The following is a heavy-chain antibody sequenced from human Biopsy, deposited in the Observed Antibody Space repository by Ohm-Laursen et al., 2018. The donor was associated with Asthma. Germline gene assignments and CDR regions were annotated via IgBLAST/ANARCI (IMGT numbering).Heavy chain of an antibody. CDR1: GISFRNYG. J-gene: IGHJ3*02. V-gene: IGHV3-30*03. CDR3: VRDGTDDAFDI. Sequence: SLRLSCTASGISFRNYGMHWVRQAPGKGLEWVGVISKDASTQDYADSVKGRFTMARDNSKNTLDLQMNSLREEDTAVYYCVRDGTDDAFDIWGQGTVVSVSS. CDR2: ISKDASTQ. D-gene: IGHD1-1*01.